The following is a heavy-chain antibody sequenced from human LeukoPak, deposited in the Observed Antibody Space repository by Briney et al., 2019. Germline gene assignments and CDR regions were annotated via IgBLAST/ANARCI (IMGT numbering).Heavy chain of an antibody. Sequence: SETLSLTCTVSGGSISSGSYYWSWIRQPAGKGLEWIGRIYTSGSTNYNPSLKSRVTISVATSKNQFSLKLSSVTAADTAVYYCAREAYYYYGSGSAFDYWGQGTLVIVSS. J-gene: IGHJ4*02. CDR2: IYTSGST. CDR1: GGSISSGSYY. CDR3: AREAYYYYGSGSAFDY. D-gene: IGHD3-10*01. V-gene: IGHV4-61*02.